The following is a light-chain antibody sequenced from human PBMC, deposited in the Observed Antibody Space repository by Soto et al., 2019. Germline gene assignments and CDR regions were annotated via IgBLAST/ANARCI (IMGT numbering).Light chain of an antibody. CDR3: QSYDNSLSGVV. J-gene: IGLJ2*01. Sequence: SVLTQPPSVSGAPGQRIIISCTGSSSNIGAGFDVHWYQHLPGTAPKLLVYDNDNRPSGLPARFSDSRSGTSASLAITSLQADDEADYYCQSYDNSLSGVVFGGGTKVTVL. CDR2: DND. CDR1: SSNIGAGFD. V-gene: IGLV1-40*01.